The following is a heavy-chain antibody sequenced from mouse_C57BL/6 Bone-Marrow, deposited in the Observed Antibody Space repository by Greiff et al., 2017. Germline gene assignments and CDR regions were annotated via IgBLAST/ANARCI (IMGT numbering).Heavy chain of an antibody. CDR2: INPSSGYT. J-gene: IGHJ1*03. D-gene: IGHD2-3*01. CDR3: AITPSDGYYQSDWYFDV. Sequence: QVQLQQSGAELARPGASVKMSCKASGYTFTSYTMHWVKQRPGQGLEWIGYINPSSGYTKYNQKFKDKATLTADKSSSTAYMQLSSLTSEDSAVYYCAITPSDGYYQSDWYFDVWGTGTTVTVSS. CDR1: GYTFTSYT. V-gene: IGHV1-4*01.